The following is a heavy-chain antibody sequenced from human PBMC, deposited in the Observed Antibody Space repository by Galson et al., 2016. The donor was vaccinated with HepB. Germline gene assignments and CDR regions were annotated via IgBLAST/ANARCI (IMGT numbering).Heavy chain of an antibody. V-gene: IGHV3-30-3*01. J-gene: IGHJ4*02. Sequence: SLRLSCAASQFTFSSYAMHWVRQAPGKGLESLAVISGDGNSKYYADSVRGRFSISRDNSKNTLYLQMNSPTADDTAIYYCVRDRGGGYNHLDYWGQGTLVTVSS. CDR1: QFTFSSYA. D-gene: IGHD3-10*01. CDR3: VRDRGGGYNHLDY. CDR2: ISGDGNSK.